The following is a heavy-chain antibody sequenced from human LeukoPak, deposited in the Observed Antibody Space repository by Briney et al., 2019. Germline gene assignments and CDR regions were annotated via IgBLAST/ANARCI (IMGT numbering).Heavy chain of an antibody. CDR1: GASLSGYY. D-gene: IGHD3-10*01. V-gene: IGHV4-59*01. Sequence: NPSETLSLTCSVSGASLSGYYWSWIRQPPRRGLEWIGYIYYTGSTNYNPPLKSRVTISVDTSKNQFSLKLTSVTAADTAVYYCARESYSFGSDYWGQGTLVTVSS. CDR2: IYYTGST. CDR3: ARESYSFGSDY. J-gene: IGHJ4*02.